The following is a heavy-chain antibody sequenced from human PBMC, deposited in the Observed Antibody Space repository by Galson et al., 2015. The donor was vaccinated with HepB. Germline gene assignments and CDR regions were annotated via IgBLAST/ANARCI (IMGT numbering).Heavy chain of an antibody. D-gene: IGHD5-12*01. CDR1: GYTFTSYG. CDR3: AFAWGVDIVATIPGSLDY. J-gene: IGHJ4*02. V-gene: IGHV1-18*04. CDR2: ISAYNGNT. Sequence: QSGAEVKKPGASVKVSCKASGYTFTSYGISWVRQAPGQGLEWMGWISAYNGNTNYAQKLQGRVTMTTDTSTSTAYMELRSLRSDDTAVYYCAFAWGVDIVATIPGSLDYWGQGTLVTVSS.